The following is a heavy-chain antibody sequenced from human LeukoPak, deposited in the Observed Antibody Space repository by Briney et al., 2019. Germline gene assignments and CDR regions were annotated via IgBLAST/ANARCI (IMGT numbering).Heavy chain of an antibody. CDR1: GFSFSTYG. D-gene: IGHD4-23*01. CDR3: AKEFLSGSVT. V-gene: IGHV3-30*18. Sequence: GKSLRLSCAASGFSFSTYGMHWVRQAPGKGLEWVAVISYDGSNKYYADSAKGRFTISRHNSEHTLYLQMNRVRSEHRAVYYCAKEFLSGSVTWGEGPLVSVSS. J-gene: IGHJ4*02. CDR2: ISYDGSNK.